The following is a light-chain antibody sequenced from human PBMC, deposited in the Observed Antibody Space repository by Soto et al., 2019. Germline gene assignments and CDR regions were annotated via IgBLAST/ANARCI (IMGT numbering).Light chain of an antibody. Sequence: EIVMPQSPATLSVSPGERATLSCRASQSVSTNLAWYQQKPGQATRLLIYGAATRATGIPARFSGSGSGTEFTLTISSLQSEDCAVYYCQQYNNWPITCGQGTRLEIK. V-gene: IGKV3D-15*01. CDR3: QQYNNWPIT. CDR1: QSVSTN. J-gene: IGKJ5*01. CDR2: GAA.